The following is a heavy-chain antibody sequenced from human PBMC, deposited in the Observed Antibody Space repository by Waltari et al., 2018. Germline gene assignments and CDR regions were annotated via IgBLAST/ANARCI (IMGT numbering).Heavy chain of an antibody. CDR1: GGSFSRYH. CDR2: INHSGNT. D-gene: IGHD1-26*01. J-gene: IGHJ6*03. V-gene: IGHV4-34*02. CDR3: ARNWELRGGMDV. Sequence: QVQLRQWGAGLLQPSETLSLTCAVYGGSFSRYHWSWIRQSPGKGLEWIGEINHSGNTNQNPSLKSRVTISVDTSKNQFSLKLTSVTAADTAVYYCARNWELRGGMDVWGKGTTVTVSS.